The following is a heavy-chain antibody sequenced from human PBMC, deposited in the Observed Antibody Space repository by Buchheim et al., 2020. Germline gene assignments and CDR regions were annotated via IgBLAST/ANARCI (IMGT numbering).Heavy chain of an antibody. CDR2: ISYDGSNK. CDR3: ARESRPTIFGVVIDDAFDI. CDR1: GFTFSSYA. V-gene: IGHV3-30*04. Sequence: QVQLVESGGGVVQPGRSLRLSCAASGFTFSSYAMHWARQAPGKGLEWVAVISYDGSNKYYADSVKGRFTISRDKSKNTLYLQMNSLRAEDTAVYYCARESRPTIFGVVIDDAFDIWGQGT. J-gene: IGHJ3*02. D-gene: IGHD3-3*01.